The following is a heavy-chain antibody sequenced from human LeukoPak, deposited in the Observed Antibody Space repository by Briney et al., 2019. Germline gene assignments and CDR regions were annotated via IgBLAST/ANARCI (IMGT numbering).Heavy chain of an antibody. Sequence: PGGSLRLSCAASGFTFSSYAMSWVRQAPGKGLEWVAFIGRDGTTKFYADSVKGRFTISGDNSKNTASLQMNSLRTEDTAIYYCAKDGGWTFDLWGQGTMVTVSS. V-gene: IGHV3-30*02. CDR1: GFTFSSYA. D-gene: IGHD2-15*01. CDR2: IGRDGTTK. J-gene: IGHJ3*01. CDR3: AKDGGWTFDL.